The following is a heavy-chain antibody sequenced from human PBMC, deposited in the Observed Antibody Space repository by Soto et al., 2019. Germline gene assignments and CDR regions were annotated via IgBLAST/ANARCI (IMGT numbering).Heavy chain of an antibody. V-gene: IGHV4-59*01. CDR3: ARELPYYYDY. CDR2: IYYSGST. D-gene: IGHD4-4*01. J-gene: IGHJ4*02. CDR1: GGSIRSYY. Sequence: PSETLSLTCPVSGGSIRSYYWSWIRQPPGKGLEWIGYIYYSGSTNYNPSLKSRVTISVDTSKNQFSLKLSSVTAADTAVYYCARELPYYYDYWGQGTLVTVSS.